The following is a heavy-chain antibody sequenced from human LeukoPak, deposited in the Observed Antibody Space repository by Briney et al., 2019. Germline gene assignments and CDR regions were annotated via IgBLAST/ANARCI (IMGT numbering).Heavy chain of an antibody. J-gene: IGHJ4*02. Sequence: PGESLKISCQDSGYTFIDYWIGWVRQVPGKGLEWVANINQVGDSLSYVTSVRGRFTISRDNAKNALFLQMSSLRAEDMAIYYCAREFVVEPKSSFDHWGQGTLVTVSS. CDR3: AREFVVEPKSSFDH. V-gene: IGHV3-7*03. D-gene: IGHD2-21*01. CDR1: GYTFIDYW. CDR2: INQVGDSL.